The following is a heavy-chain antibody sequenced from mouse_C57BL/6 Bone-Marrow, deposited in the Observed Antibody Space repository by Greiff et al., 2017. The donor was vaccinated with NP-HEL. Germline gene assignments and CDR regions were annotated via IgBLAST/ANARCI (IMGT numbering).Heavy chain of an antibody. CDR2: ISSGGSYT. Sequence: VQLKQSGGDLVKPGGSLKLSCAASGFTFSSYGMSWVRQTPDKRLEWVATISSGGSYTYYPDSVKGRFTISRANATNTLYLQMSSLKSEDTAMYYCARHCDYGYAMDYWGQGTSVTVSS. CDR3: ARHCDYGYAMDY. V-gene: IGHV5-6*01. D-gene: IGHD2-4*01. J-gene: IGHJ4*01. CDR1: GFTFSSYG.